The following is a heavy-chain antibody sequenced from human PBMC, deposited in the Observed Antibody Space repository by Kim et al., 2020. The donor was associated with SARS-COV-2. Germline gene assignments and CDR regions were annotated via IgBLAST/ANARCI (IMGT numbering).Heavy chain of an antibody. CDR1: GFAFNIYT. V-gene: IGHV3-21*01. J-gene: IGHJ4*02. Sequence: GGSLRLSCAASGFAFNIYTMNWVRQAPGKGLEWVSSISSSRSYIYYADSLKGRFTISRDNARNSLYLQMNSLRAEDTGVYYCVPRGVVMEYWGQGTLVAVSS. CDR2: ISSSRSYI. D-gene: IGHD3-22*01. CDR3: VPRGVVMEY.